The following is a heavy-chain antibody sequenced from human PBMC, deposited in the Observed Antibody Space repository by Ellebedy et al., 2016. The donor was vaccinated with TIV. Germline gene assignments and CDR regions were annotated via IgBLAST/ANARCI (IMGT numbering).Heavy chain of an antibody. CDR1: GFAFNTYA. Sequence: PGGSLRLSCATSGFAFNTYAMTWVRQAPGKGLEWLSGISGRGEGTYYADSVKGRFTISRDNSNNTLSLQMNSLRAEDTAVYFCAKEPIAVAGYYYYGMDVWGQGTTVTVSS. V-gene: IGHV3-23*01. J-gene: IGHJ6*02. CDR2: ISGRGEGT. D-gene: IGHD6-19*01. CDR3: AKEPIAVAGYYYYGMDV.